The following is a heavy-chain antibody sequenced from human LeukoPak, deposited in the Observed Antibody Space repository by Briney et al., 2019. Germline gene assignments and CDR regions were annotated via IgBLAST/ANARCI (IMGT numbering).Heavy chain of an antibody. CDR2: VNSGGGDT. Sequence: GGSLRLSCAASGFTFSSFHMNWVRRAPGKGLQWVSTVNSGGGDTYYADSVKGRFTISRDNSKNTLYLQMNSLRAEDTAVYYCAKDIYSSGWYIESDYWGQGTLVTVSS. D-gene: IGHD6-19*01. CDR3: AKDIYSSGWYIESDY. CDR1: GFTFSSFH. V-gene: IGHV3-23*01. J-gene: IGHJ4*02.